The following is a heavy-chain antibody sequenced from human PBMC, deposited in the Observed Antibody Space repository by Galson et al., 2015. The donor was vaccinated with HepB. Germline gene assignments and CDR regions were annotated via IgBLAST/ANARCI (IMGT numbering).Heavy chain of an antibody. Sequence: ETLSLTCDVSGDSINTRSHYWGWVRQPPGKGLDYIGSIFSDGTAYSSPSLESRLTMSIDTSQNKFSLKLTSVAVTDTAVYYCVRLGYYSDGGAFPLHNYIGPWGQGTLVTVSS. J-gene: IGHJ5*02. D-gene: IGHD2-8*01. CDR2: IFSDGTA. CDR3: VRLGYYSDGGAFPLHNYIGP. V-gene: IGHV4-39*01. CDR1: GDSINTRSHY.